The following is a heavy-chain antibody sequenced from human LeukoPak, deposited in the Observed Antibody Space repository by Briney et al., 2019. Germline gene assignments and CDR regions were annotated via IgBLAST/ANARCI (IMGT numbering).Heavy chain of an antibody. D-gene: IGHD1-1*01. V-gene: IGHV3-64*01. J-gene: IGHJ4*02. CDR1: GFTFSSYA. CDR2: ISSNGGST. CDR3: ARSTGYLRY. Sequence: GGSLRLSCAASGFTFSSYAMHWVSQAPGKGLEYVSAISSNGGSTYYANSVKGRFTISRDNSKNTLYLQMGSLRAEDMAVYYCARSTGYLRYWGQGTLVTVSS.